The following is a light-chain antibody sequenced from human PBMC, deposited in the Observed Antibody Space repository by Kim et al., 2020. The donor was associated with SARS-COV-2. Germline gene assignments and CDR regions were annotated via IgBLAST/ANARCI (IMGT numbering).Light chain of an antibody. V-gene: IGKV3-15*01. CDR3: QQYSNWPPWT. J-gene: IGKJ1*01. CDR2: GAS. CDR1: QSVSSN. Sequence: EIVMTQSPATLSVSPGERATLSCRASQSVSSNLAWYQQKPGQAPRLLIYGASTRATGIPARFSGSGSRTEFTLTISSLQSEDFAVYYCQQYSNWPPWTFGQGTKVDIK.